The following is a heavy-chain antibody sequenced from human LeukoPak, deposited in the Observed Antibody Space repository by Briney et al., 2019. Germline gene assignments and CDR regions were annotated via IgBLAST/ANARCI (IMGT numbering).Heavy chain of an antibody. J-gene: IGHJ6*03. CDR1: GFTFSDYY. CDR3: AREVGYYGSGSYYHYYYMDV. V-gene: IGHV3-11*01. Sequence: GGSLRLSCAASGFTFSDYYMSWIRQAPGKGLEWVSYISSSGSTIYYADSVKGRFTISRDNAKNSLYLQMNSLRAEDTAVYYCAREVGYYGSGSYYHYYYMDVWGKGTTVTISS. D-gene: IGHD3-10*01. CDR2: ISSSGSTI.